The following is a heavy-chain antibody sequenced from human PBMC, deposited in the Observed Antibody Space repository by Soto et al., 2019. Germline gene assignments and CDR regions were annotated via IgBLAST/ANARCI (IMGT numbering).Heavy chain of an antibody. CDR3: ARYNAASGTYYFDY. D-gene: IGHD6-13*01. CDR2: INHRGSA. Sequence: SETLSLTYALSGASVSSTYWWSWVRQPPGKGPEWIGEINHRGSANYNPSLKSRVTISVDISKSQFSLRLTSVTAADTAVYYCARYNAASGTYYFDYWGQG. J-gene: IGHJ4*02. CDR1: GASVSSTYW. V-gene: IGHV4-4*02.